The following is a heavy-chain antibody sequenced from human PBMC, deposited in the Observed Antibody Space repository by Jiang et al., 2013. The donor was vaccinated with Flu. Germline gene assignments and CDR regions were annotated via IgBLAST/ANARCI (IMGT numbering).Heavy chain of an antibody. CDR1: GGSISSYY. CDR3: AREEQWLSGAFDI. D-gene: IGHD6-19*01. Sequence: LLKPSETLSLTCTVSGGSISSYYWSWIRQPPGKGLEWIGYIYYSGSTNYNPSLKSRVTISVDTSKNQFSLKLSSVTAADTAVYYCAREEQWLSGAFDIWGQGTMVTVSS. V-gene: IGHV4-59*01. J-gene: IGHJ3*02. CDR2: IYYSGST.